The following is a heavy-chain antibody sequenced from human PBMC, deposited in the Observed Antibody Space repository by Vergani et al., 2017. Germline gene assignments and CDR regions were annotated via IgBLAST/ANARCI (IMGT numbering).Heavy chain of an antibody. CDR1: GYPFTSYY. CDR3: ARDRSRDGYFDY. V-gene: IGHV1-46*01. D-gene: IGHD5-24*01. J-gene: IGHJ4*02. Sequence: QVQLVQSGAEVKKPGASVKVSCKASGYPFTSYYMHWVRQAPGQGLEWMGIINPSGGSTSYAQKFQGRVTMTRDTSTSTVYMELSSLRSEDTAVYYCARDRSRDGYFDYWGQGTLVTVSS. CDR2: INPSGGST.